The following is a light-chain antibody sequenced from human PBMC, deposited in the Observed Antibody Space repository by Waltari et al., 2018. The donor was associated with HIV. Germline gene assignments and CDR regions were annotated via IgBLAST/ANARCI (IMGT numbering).Light chain of an antibody. CDR1: SSHIGSGSD. V-gene: IGLV1-40*01. CDR3: QSFDSSLTTSGVI. J-gene: IGLJ2*01. CDR2: ANI. Sequence: QSVLTQPPSVSGAPGQRVTISCTGSSSHIGSGSDVHWSPQLPGTAPKLLIYANINRPSGVPDRFSGSKSGSSASLAITGLQAEDEAHYYCQSFDSSLTTSGVIFGGGTKLTVL.